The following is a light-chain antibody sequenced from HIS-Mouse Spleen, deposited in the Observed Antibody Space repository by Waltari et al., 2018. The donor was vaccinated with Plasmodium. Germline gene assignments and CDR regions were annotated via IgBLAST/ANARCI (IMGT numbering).Light chain of an antibody. J-gene: IGKJ4*01. CDR2: DAS. Sequence: AIQFTQSPSSLSASVGDRVTITCRASQGISSALAWYPQKPGKAPKLLIYDASSLESGVPSRFSGSGSGTDFTLTISSLQPEDFATYYCQQFNSYPLTFGGGTKVEIK. CDR3: QQFNSYPLT. CDR1: QGISSA. V-gene: IGKV1-13*02.